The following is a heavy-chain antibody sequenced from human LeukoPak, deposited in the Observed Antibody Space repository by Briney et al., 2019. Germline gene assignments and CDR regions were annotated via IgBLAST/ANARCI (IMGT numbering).Heavy chain of an antibody. J-gene: IGHJ4*02. D-gene: IGHD6-19*01. CDR1: GFTVSNSY. Sequence: GGSLRLSCVASGFTVSNSYMSWVRQAPGKGLEWVSVIYSDGGTFYSDSVKGRFTISRDYSKSTLYLQMNSLRADDTAVYYCARDSNGPAFWGQGTLVTVSS. CDR3: ARDSNGPAF. CDR2: IYSDGGT. V-gene: IGHV3-53*01.